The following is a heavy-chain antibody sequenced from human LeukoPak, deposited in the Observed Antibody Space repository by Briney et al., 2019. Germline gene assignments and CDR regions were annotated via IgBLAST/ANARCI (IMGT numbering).Heavy chain of an antibody. D-gene: IGHD3-10*01. CDR2: ISAYNGNT. CDR1: GYTFTSYY. J-gene: IGHJ4*02. V-gene: IGHV1-18*04. Sequence: ASVKVSCKASGYTFTSYYMHWVRQAPGQGREWMGWISAYNGNTNYAQKLQGRVTMTTDTSTSTAYMELRSLRSDDTALYYCARGSGIYPLDYWGQGTLVTVSS. CDR3: ARGSGIYPLDY.